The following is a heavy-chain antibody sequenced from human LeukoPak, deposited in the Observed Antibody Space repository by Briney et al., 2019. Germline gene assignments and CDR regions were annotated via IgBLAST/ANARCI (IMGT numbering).Heavy chain of an antibody. D-gene: IGHD3-10*01. J-gene: IGHJ4*02. CDR1: GGSFSGYY. CDR3: ASSGGMRLDY. V-gene: IGHV4-34*01. CDR2: INHSGGT. Sequence: SETLSLTCAVYGGSFSGYYWSWIRQPPGKGLEWIGEINHSGGTNYNPSLKSRVTISVDTSKNQFSLKLSSVTAADTAVYYCASSGGMRLDYWGQGTLVTVSS.